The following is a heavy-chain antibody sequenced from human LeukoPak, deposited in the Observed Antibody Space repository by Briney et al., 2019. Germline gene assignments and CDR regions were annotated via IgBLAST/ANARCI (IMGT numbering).Heavy chain of an antibody. CDR1: GFAFGDYG. D-gene: IGHD3-10*01. V-gene: IGHV3-49*04. CDR2: IRSKTYGRTT. J-gene: IGHJ6*04. Sequence: GGSLRLSCIASGFAFGDYGMIWVRQAPRKGLEWVGFIRSKTYGRTTEYAASVKGGFTLSGDDSKTIAYLQMNSLKTEDTAVYYCARVGPLYYYTSGSYLWALYAWGKGTTVTVSS. CDR3: ARVGPLYYYTSGSYLWALYA.